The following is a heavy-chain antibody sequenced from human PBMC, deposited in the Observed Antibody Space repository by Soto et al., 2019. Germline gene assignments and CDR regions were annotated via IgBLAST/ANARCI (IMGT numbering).Heavy chain of an antibody. CDR1: GGSISSYY. J-gene: IGHJ6*03. V-gene: IGHV4-59*01. Sequence: QVQLQESGPGLVKPSETLSLTCTVSGGSISSYYWSWIRQPPGKGLEWIGYIYYSGSTNYNPSLKSRVTISVDTSKNQFSLKLSSVTAADTAVYYCARVGSSYYYYYYYMDVWGKGTTVTVSS. CDR3: ARVGSSYYYYYYYMDV. D-gene: IGHD3-10*01. CDR2: IYYSGST.